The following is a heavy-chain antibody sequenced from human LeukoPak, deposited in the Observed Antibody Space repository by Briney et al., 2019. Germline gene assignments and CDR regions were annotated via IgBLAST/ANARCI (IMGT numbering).Heavy chain of an antibody. CDR1: GFTFSRYA. J-gene: IGHJ4*02. Sequence: GGSLRLSCAASGFTFSRYAMHWVRQAPGKGLDYLSGITTNGGTTYYANSVKGRFTISRDNSKNTLYLQMGSLRADDMAVYYCARDQMELGVTHFDYWGQGTLVTVSS. CDR2: ITTNGGTT. V-gene: IGHV3-64*01. CDR3: ARDQMELGVTHFDY. D-gene: IGHD1-7*01.